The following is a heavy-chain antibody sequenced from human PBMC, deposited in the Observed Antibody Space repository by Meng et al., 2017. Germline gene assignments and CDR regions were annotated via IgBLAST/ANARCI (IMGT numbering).Heavy chain of an antibody. CDR1: GYTFTSYG. J-gene: IGHJ6*02. D-gene: IGHD3-10*01. CDR2: ISAYNGNT. Sequence: ASVTVSCKASGYTFTSYGISWVRQAPGQGLEWMGWISAYNGNTDYAQKLQARVTMTPDTSTRTAYMELRSLRSDDTSVYYCARDREDYYGSGYYLMRDYYYYDMDVWGRGTTVTVSS. CDR3: ARDREDYYGSGYYLMRDYYYYDMDV. V-gene: IGHV1-18*01.